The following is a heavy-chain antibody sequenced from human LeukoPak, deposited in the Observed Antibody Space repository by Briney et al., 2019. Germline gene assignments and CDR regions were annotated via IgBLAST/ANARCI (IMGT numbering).Heavy chain of an antibody. Sequence: PGGSPRLSCAASGFTVSSTYMSWVRQAPGKGLEWVSLIDSGGSPYYAGSVKGRFTISRDNSKNTLFLRMNGLRAEDTAVYYCARLVGSGSYHLDYWGQGTLVTVSS. CDR3: ARLVGSGSYHLDY. CDR2: IDSGGSP. J-gene: IGHJ4*02. CDR1: GFTVSSTY. D-gene: IGHD3-10*01. V-gene: IGHV3-66*04.